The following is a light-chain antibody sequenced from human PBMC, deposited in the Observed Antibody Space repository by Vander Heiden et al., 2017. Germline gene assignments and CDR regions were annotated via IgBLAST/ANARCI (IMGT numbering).Light chain of an antibody. CDR3: QQSYTTPRT. Sequence: DIQMTQSPSSLSASVGDRVTVTCRASQTIRNSLNWYQRKPGTAPRLLLYASSTLQSGVPSRFSGGGSGTDFTLTISDLQPEDFATYFCQQSYTTPRTFGQGTKVEI. J-gene: IGKJ2*01. CDR2: ASS. CDR1: QTIRNS. V-gene: IGKV1-39*01.